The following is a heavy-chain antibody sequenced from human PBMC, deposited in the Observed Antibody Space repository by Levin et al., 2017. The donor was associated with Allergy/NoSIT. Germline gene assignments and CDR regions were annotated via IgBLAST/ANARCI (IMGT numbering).Heavy chain of an antibody. J-gene: IGHJ4*02. Sequence: GGSLRLSCAASGFTFSSYWMHWVRQPPGKGLVLVSRINTDGSSTSYADSVKGRFTISRDNAKNTLYLQMNSLRAEDTAVYYCARSRSAYDDYWGQGTLVTVSS. CDR1: GFTFSSYW. D-gene: IGHD3-16*01. V-gene: IGHV3-74*01. CDR2: INTDGSST. CDR3: ARSRSAYDDY.